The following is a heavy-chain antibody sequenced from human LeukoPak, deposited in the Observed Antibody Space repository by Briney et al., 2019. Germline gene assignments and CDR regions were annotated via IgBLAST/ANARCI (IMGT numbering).Heavy chain of an antibody. CDR1: GYIFTAYY. J-gene: IGHJ4*02. Sequence: ASVKVSCKASGYIFTAYYLHWVRQAPGQGLEWMGWINPNSGGTNYAQKFQGRVTMTRDTSISTAYMELSRLSSDDTAVYYYARGFDFWSGSFNYFDYWGQGTLVTVSS. CDR3: ARGFDFWSGSFNYFDY. V-gene: IGHV1-2*02. D-gene: IGHD3-3*01. CDR2: INPNSGGT.